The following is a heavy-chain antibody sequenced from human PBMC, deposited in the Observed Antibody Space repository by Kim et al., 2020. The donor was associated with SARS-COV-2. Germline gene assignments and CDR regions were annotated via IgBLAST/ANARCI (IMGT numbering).Heavy chain of an antibody. V-gene: IGHV3-7*01. Sequence: KNYLDSVKGRFTITRDNAKNSLYLQMNSLGAEGTAVYCCRFSSGWFAIDYWGQGTLVTVSS. J-gene: IGHJ4*02. CDR3: RFSSGWFAIDY. D-gene: IGHD6-19*01. CDR2: K.